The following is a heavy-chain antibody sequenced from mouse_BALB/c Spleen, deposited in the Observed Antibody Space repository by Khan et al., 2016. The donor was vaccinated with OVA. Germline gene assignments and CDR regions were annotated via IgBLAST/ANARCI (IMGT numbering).Heavy chain of an antibody. CDR2: ISSDGDYT. CDR1: GFTFSTYA. Sequence: EVKLVESGGGLVKPGGSLKLSCAASGFTFSTYAMSWVRQTPEKRLEWVATISSDGDYTYYPDNVTGRFTISSDNAKNTLYLQMSSLRSEDTAMYYCARSPYGNFAYWGQGTLVTVSA. D-gene: IGHD2-1*01. V-gene: IGHV5-9-3*01. CDR3: ARSPYGNFAY. J-gene: IGHJ3*01.